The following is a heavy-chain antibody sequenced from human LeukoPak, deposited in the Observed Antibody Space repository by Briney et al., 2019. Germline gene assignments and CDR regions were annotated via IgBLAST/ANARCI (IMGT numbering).Heavy chain of an antibody. CDR1: GFTFDDYA. D-gene: IGHD3-3*01. Sequence: PGGSLRLSCAASGFTFDDYAIHWVRQAPGKGLEWVSLISGDGGSTYYADSVKGRFTISRDNSKNSLYLQMNSLRTEDTALYYCAKGYYDFWNGLLVDPDYWGQGTLVTVSS. CDR3: AKGYYDFWNGLLVDPDY. J-gene: IGHJ4*02. CDR2: ISGDGGST. V-gene: IGHV3-43*02.